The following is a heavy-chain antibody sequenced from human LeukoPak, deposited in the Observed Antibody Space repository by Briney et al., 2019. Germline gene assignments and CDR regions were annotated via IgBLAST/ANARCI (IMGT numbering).Heavy chain of an antibody. J-gene: IGHJ4*02. CDR1: GGSFNGYY. Sequence: PSETLSLTCAVYGGSFNGYYWTWIRQPPGKGLEWIGSIYYSGSTYYNPSLKSRVTISVDTSKNQFSLKLSSVTAADTAVYYCATPSSGWYYFDYWGQGTLVTVSS. CDR3: ATPSSGWYYFDY. D-gene: IGHD6-19*01. CDR2: IYYSGST. V-gene: IGHV4-34*01.